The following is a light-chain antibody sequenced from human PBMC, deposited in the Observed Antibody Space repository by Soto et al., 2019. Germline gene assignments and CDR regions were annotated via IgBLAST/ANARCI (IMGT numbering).Light chain of an antibody. V-gene: IGKV3-20*01. J-gene: IGKJ4*01. CDR3: QQSYTVPLA. Sequence: EIVLTPSPGTLSLSPGERATLSCRASQSVSSSYLAWYQQKPGQAPRLLIYGASSRATGIPDRFSGSGSGTDFTLTISSLQPEDFATYYCQQSYTVPLAFGGGTNVDNK. CDR1: QSVSSSY. CDR2: GAS.